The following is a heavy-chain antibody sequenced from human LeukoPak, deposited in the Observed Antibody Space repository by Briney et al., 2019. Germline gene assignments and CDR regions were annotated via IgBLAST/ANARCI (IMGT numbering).Heavy chain of an antibody. CDR1: GFTFSSYA. Sequence: PGESLRLSCAASGFTFSSYAMNWVRQAPGKGLEWVSGISGSGGSTYYADSVKGRFTISRDNSKNTLYLQMNSLRAEDTAVYYCAKEVAAAATYYFDYWGQGTLVTVSS. J-gene: IGHJ4*02. V-gene: IGHV3-23*01. CDR3: AKEVAAAATYYFDY. CDR2: ISGSGGST. D-gene: IGHD6-13*01.